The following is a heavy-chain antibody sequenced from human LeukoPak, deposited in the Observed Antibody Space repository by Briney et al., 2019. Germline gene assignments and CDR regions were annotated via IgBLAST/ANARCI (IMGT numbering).Heavy chain of an antibody. D-gene: IGHD3-22*01. CDR2: ISDSGGST. CDR1: GFTFSNYA. V-gene: IGHV3-23*01. J-gene: IGHJ4*02. CDR3: AKGNYYDSSGYYCFDY. Sequence: PGGSLRLSCAASGFTFSNYAMSWVRQAPGKGLEWVSAISDSGGSTYYADSVKGRFTISRDNSKNTLYLQMNSLRAEDTAVYFCAKGNYYDSSGYYCFDYWGQGTLVTVSS.